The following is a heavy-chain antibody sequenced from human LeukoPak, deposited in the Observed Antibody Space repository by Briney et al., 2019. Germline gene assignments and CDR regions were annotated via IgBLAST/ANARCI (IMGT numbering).Heavy chain of an antibody. V-gene: IGHV3-30*04. D-gene: IGHD3-10*01. CDR3: ARSALTMVRGVFQH. CDR1: GFTFSSYA. J-gene: IGHJ1*01. CDR2: ISYDGSNK. Sequence: GGSLRLSCAASGFTFSSYAMHWVRQAPGKGLEWVAVISYDGSNKYYADSVKGRFTISRDNSKNTLYLQMNSLRAEDTAVYYCARSALTMVRGVFQHWGQGTLVTVPS.